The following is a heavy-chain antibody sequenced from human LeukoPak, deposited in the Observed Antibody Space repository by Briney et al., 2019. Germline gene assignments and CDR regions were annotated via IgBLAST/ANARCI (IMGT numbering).Heavy chain of an antibody. J-gene: IGHJ6*02. Sequence: PGGSLRLSCAVSGFIVSGGCMSWVRQAPGKGLEWVSFLYGGDATYYADSVKGRFTISRDNSKNTLYLQMNSLRAEDTAVYYCARDDGSGTVGGSGADYYYGMDVWGQGTTVSVSS. D-gene: IGHD1-26*01. CDR2: LYGGDAT. CDR3: ARDDGSGTVGGSGADYYYGMDV. V-gene: IGHV3-53*01. CDR1: GFIVSGGC.